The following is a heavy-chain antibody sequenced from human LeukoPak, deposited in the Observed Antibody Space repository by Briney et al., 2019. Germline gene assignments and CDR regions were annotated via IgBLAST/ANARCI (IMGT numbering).Heavy chain of an antibody. J-gene: IGHJ3*02. CDR3: ARYSDGNIHGTFDI. CDR1: GGSFTSGSYS. D-gene: IGHD3-16*01. V-gene: IGHV4-30-2*01. CDR2: IYQSGST. Sequence: SETLSLTCVVSGGSFTSGSYSWSWIRQPPGKGLEWIVFIYQSGSTYYNPSLESPVTISIDRSTNQFSLRLSSVAAADTAVYYCARYSDGNIHGTFDIWGPGTMVTVSS.